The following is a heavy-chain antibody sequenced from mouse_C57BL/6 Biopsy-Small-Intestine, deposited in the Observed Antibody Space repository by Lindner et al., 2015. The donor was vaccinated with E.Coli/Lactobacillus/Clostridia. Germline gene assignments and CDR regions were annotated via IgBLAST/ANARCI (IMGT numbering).Heavy chain of an antibody. CDR1: GYTFSSFD. J-gene: IGHJ1*01. Sequence: SVKVSCKVSGYTFSSFDINWVRQATGQGLEWMGRIDPMNSNTFYAQRFQGRVSMTMDTSMNTVYMELSSLRSEDTAVYYCARGRLYFDLWGRGTLVSVSS. CDR3: ARGRLYFDL. V-gene: IGHV1-59*01. CDR2: IDPMNSNT.